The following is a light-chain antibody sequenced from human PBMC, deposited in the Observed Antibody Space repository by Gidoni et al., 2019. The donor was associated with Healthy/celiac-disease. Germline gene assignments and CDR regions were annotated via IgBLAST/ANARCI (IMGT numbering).Light chain of an antibody. V-gene: IGLV2-14*01. CDR3: STYTSSSTLV. J-gene: IGLJ3*02. CDR2: EVS. Sequence: QSALTLPASVSVSPRQSFTISSTGTSSDVGGYNYVSCYQHHPGKDPKLMIYEVSNRPSGVANRFSGSKSGNTASLTISGLQAEEEADYYCSTYTSSSTLVFGGGTKLTVL. CDR1: SSDVGGYNY.